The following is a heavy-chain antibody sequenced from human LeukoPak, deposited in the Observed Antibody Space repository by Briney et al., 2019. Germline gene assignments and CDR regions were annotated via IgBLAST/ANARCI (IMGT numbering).Heavy chain of an antibody. CDR1: GFTFNTHA. J-gene: IGHJ4*02. CDR3: AKDPGYYDSTAYIFEY. Sequence: GGSLRLSCAASGFTFNTHAIHWVRQTPGKGLQWVAVISYDGTNKYYADSVKGRFTISRDNSKNTLYLQMNSLSAEDTAVYYCAKDPGYYDSTAYIFEYWGQGTLVTVSS. D-gene: IGHD3-22*01. V-gene: IGHV3-30*18. CDR2: ISYDGTNK.